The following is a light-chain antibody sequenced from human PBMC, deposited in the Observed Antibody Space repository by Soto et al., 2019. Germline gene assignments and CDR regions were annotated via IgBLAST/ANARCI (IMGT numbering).Light chain of an antibody. CDR2: EVS. V-gene: IGLV2-14*01. CDR1: SSDVGGYNY. J-gene: IGLJ1*01. Sequence: QSVLTQPASVCGSPGQSITISCTGTSSDVGGYNYVSWYQQHPGKAPKLMIYEVSNRPSGVYNRFSGSKSGNTASLTISGLQAEDEADYYCSSYTSSSTYVFGTGTKVTVL. CDR3: SSYTSSSTYV.